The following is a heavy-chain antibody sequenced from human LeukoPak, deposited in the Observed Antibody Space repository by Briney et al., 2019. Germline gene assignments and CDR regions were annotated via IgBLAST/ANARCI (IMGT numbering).Heavy chain of an antibody. CDR3: ARELVSGPFDY. Sequence: GASVKVSCKASGYTFTGYYMHWVRQAPGQGLEYMGGIIPIFNTTTYGQKFQGRVTITADESTSTAFMELSSLTSEDTAVYYCARELVSGPFDYWGQGTLVTVSS. D-gene: IGHD5/OR15-5a*01. CDR2: IIPIFNTT. V-gene: IGHV1-69*13. J-gene: IGHJ4*02. CDR1: GYTFTGYY.